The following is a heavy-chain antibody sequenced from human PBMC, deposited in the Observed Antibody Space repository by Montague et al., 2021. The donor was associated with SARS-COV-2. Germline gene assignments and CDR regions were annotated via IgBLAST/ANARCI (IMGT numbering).Heavy chain of an antibody. CDR1: GDSVSSSDHY. J-gene: IGHJ4*02. V-gene: IGHV4-39*01. CDR2: VYYSGYT. D-gene: IGHD4-17*01. CDR3: ARRRLREDYFDF. Sequence: SETLSPTCTVSGDSVSSSDHYWGWIRQPPGKGLEWLGIVYYSGYTYYXPSVKGRVTISIDASKNQFSLKLNSLTATDTAIYHCARRRLREDYFDFWGQGTLLTVSS.